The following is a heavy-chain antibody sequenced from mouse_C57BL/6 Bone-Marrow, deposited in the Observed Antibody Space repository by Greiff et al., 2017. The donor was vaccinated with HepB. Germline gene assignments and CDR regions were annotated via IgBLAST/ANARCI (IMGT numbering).Heavy chain of an antibody. J-gene: IGHJ4*01. CDR3: TSPYGNYEGYYAMDY. D-gene: IGHD2-1*01. CDR1: GFTFSSYA. Sequence: EVHLVESGEGLVKPGGSLKLSCAASGFTFSSYAMSWVRQTPEKRLEWVAYISSGGDYIYYADTVKGRFTISRDNARNTLYLQMSSLKSEDTAMYYCTSPYGNYEGYYAMDYWGQGTSVTVSS. CDR2: ISSGGDYI. V-gene: IGHV5-9-1*02.